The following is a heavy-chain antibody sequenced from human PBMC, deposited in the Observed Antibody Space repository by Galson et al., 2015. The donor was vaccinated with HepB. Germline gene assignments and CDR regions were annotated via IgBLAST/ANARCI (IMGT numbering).Heavy chain of an antibody. CDR1: GFTFNNFW. V-gene: IGHV3-7*03. J-gene: IGHJ4*02. CDR2: IKQDGSEK. D-gene: IGHD3-16*02. CDR3: ARHYDYVWGSYRIPGGYLDY. Sequence: LRLSCAASGFTFNNFWMSWVRQAPGKGLEWVANIKQDGSEKYYVDSVKGRFTISRDNAKNSLYLQMNSLRAEDTAVYYCARHYDYVWGSYRIPGGYLDYWGQGTLVTVSP.